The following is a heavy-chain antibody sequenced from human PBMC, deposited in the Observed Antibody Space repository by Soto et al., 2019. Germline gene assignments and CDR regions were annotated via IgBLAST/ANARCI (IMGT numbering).Heavy chain of an antibody. V-gene: IGHV3-15*07. CDR3: TTDRRVIYAFDI. D-gene: IGHD2-21*01. CDR1: GFTFSNAW. Sequence: EVQLVESGGGLVKPGGSLRLSCAASGFTFSNAWMNWVRQAPGRGLEWVGLIKTKTDGGTTDYAAPVKGRFTISRDDSNNTLYLQMNSLKTEDTAIYYCTTDRRVIYAFDIWGQGTTVTVSS. J-gene: IGHJ3*02. CDR2: IKTKTDGGTT.